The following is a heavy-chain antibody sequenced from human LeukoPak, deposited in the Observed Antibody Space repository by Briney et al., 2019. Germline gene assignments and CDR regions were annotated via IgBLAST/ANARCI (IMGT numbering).Heavy chain of an antibody. Sequence: SETLSLTCTVSGGSISSGSYYWSWIRQPPGKGLGWIGYIYYSGSTSYNPSLKSRVTISVDTSKNHFSLKVTSVTAADTAVYYCARGPELAAGSNFDYWGQGILVTVSS. CDR2: IYYSGST. V-gene: IGHV4-61*03. CDR1: GGSISSGSYY. CDR3: ARGPELAAGSNFDY. D-gene: IGHD6-13*01. J-gene: IGHJ4*02.